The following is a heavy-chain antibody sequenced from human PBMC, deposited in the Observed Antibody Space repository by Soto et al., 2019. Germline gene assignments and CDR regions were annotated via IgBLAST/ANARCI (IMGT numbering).Heavy chain of an antibody. CDR1: GASVSSYY. CDR2: IYYTGRT. CDR3: AKDLTIGGFFDP. V-gene: IGHV4-59*02. Sequence: QVQLQESGPGLVKPSETLSLTCTVSGASVSSYYWTWIRQPPGKELEWIGYIYYTGRTNCNPSLKSRVTMSVDTSKNQFSLRLSSVTAADTAVYYCAKDLTIGGFFDPWGQGTTVTVSS. J-gene: IGHJ6*02. D-gene: IGHD3-16*02.